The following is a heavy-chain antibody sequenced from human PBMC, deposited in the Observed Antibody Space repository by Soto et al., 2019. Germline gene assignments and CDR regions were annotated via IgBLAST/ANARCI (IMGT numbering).Heavy chain of an antibody. J-gene: IGHJ5*02. CDR3: ARVCSGGTCYPFWFAP. CDR2: IYYSGST. CDR1: GGSISSGYYY. V-gene: IGHV4-31*03. Sequence: SETLSVTCTVSGGSISSGYYYWSWIRQHPGKGLEWIGYIYYSGSTYYNPSLKSRVTISIDTSKNQFSLKLSSVTAADTAVYFWARVCSGGTCYPFWFAPGAQETLVPASS. D-gene: IGHD2-15*01.